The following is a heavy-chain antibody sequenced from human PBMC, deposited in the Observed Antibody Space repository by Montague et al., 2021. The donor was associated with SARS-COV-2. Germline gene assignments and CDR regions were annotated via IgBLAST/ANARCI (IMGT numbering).Heavy chain of an antibody. J-gene: IGHJ6*03. CDR1: GDSVSSNSAA. Sequence: CAISGDSVSSNSAAWNWIRQSPSRGLEWLGRTYYRSKWYNDYAVSVRSRITINPDTSKNQFSLQLNSVTPEDTAVYYCARLRDGVVPPPILGVGPYYSYYYMDVWGRGTTVTVSS. V-gene: IGHV6-1*01. CDR3: ARLRDGVVPPPILGVGPYYSYYYMDV. D-gene: IGHD3-10*01. CDR2: TYYRSKWYN.